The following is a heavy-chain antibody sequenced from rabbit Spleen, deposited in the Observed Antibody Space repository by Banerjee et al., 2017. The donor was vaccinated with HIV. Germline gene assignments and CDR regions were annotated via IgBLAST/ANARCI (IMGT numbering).Heavy chain of an antibody. CDR1: GFSFSRGYD. Sequence: QQLVESGGGLVKPGASLTLTCTASGFSFSRGYDLCSVRQAPGKGLEWIACIGTGVGDTYYANWAKGRFTISKTSSTTVTLQVTSLTAADTATYFCARETWGSTGNYGLWGPGTLVTVS. J-gene: IGHJ4*01. V-gene: IGHV1S40*01. CDR3: ARETWGSTGNYGL. D-gene: IGHD7-1*01. CDR2: IGTGVGDT.